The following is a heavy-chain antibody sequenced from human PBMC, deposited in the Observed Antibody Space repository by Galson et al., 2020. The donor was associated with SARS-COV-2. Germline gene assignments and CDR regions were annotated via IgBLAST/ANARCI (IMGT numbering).Heavy chain of an antibody. D-gene: IGHD3-16*01. J-gene: IGHJ6*02. Sequence: ASVKVSCKVSGYTLTELSMHWVRQAPGKGLEWMRGFDPEDGETIYAQKFQGRVTMTEDTSTDTAYMELSSLRSEDTAVYYCATAKILGYYYYGMDVWGQGTTVTVSS. CDR1: GYTLTELS. CDR3: ATAKILGYYYYGMDV. CDR2: FDPEDGET. V-gene: IGHV1-24*01.